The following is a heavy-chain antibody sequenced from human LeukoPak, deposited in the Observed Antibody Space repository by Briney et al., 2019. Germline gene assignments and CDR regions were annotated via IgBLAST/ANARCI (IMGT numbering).Heavy chain of an antibody. CDR3: ARSGSLMATMDY. J-gene: IGHJ4*02. Sequence: GGSLRLSCATSGFTFSTYSMHWVRQAPGKGLEWVAVISYEGSNEYYADSVKGRFTISRDNSKNTLYLQVNSLRAEDTAVYYCARSGSLMATMDYWGQGTLVTVSS. CDR1: GFTFSTYS. CDR2: ISYEGSNE. V-gene: IGHV3-30-3*01. D-gene: IGHD5-24*01.